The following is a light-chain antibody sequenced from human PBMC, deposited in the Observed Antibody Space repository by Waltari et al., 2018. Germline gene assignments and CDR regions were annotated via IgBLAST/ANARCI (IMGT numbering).Light chain of an antibody. CDR1: QRVNNY. V-gene: IGKV3-11*01. CDR2: GAS. CDR3: QQRRNWPLT. Sequence: RRASQRVNNYLAWYQQKPGQAPRLLIYGASNRATGILARFSGSGSGTDFTLTISTLEPEDFAVYYCQQRRNWPLTFGGGTKVEIK. J-gene: IGKJ4*01.